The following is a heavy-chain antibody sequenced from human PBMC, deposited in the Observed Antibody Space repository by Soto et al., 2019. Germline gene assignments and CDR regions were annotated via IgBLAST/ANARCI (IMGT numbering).Heavy chain of an antibody. CDR1: GFTFGDYA. CDR3: ARESEDLTSNFDY. V-gene: IGHV3-9*01. CDR2: ISSTTNYI. Sequence: EVQLVESGGGLVQPGRSLRLSCAASGFTFGDYAMHWVRQVPGKGLEWVSGISSTTNYIYYGDSMKGRFTISRDNAKNSLYLEMNSLRAEDTAVYYCARESEDLTSNFDYWGQGTLVTVSS. J-gene: IGHJ4*02.